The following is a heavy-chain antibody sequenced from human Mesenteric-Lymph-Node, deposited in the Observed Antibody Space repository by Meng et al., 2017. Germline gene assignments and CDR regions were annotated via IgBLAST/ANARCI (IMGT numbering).Heavy chain of an antibody. D-gene: IGHD4-17*01. CDR1: GFTFSNAW. Sequence: GESLKISCAASGFTFSNAWMHWVRQAPGKGLEWVGRIRSKTAGGTLDYAEPVKGRFTISRDDSKDTLYLQIDSLKTEDTAVYYCATDRISGDYYLNALDIWGQGTLVTVSS. V-gene: IGHV3-15*05. CDR3: ATDRISGDYYLNALDI. CDR2: IRSKTAGGTL. J-gene: IGHJ3*02.